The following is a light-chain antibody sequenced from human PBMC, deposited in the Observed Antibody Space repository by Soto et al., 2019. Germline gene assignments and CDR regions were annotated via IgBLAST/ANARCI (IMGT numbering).Light chain of an antibody. CDR3: QSFDSSLTGLI. V-gene: IGLV2-14*01. Sequence: QSALTQPASVSGSPGQSITISCTGTSSDVGDYDYVSWYQQHPGKAPKLMIYEVSNRPSGVSNRFSGSKSGNTASLTISGLQAEDEAEFYCQSFDSSLTGLIFGGGTKLTVL. CDR2: EVS. CDR1: SSDVGDYDY. J-gene: IGLJ2*01.